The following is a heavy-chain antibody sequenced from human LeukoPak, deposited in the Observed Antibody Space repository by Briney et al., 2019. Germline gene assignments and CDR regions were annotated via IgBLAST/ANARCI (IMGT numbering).Heavy chain of an antibody. D-gene: IGHD3-10*01. Sequence: TGGSLRLSCAASGFTFSSYAMGWVRQAPGKGLEWVSGISGSGGSTYYADSVKGRFTISRDNSKNTLYLQMNSLRAEDTAVYYCARGSAPKYYYGSGSYYQIKRGHFDYWGQGTLVTVSS. CDR3: ARGSAPKYYYGSGSYYQIKRGHFDY. CDR2: ISGSGGST. V-gene: IGHV3-23*01. CDR1: GFTFSSYA. J-gene: IGHJ4*02.